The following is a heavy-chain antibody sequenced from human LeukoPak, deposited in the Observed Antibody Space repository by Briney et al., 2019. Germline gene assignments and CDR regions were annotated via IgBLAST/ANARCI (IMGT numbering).Heavy chain of an antibody. CDR3: AELGITMIGGV. D-gene: IGHD3-10*02. V-gene: IGHV3-30*04. CDR2: ISYDGSNK. Sequence: GGSLRLSCAASGFTFSSYAMNWVRQAPGKGLEWVAIISYDGSNKCYADSVKGRFTISRDNSEKTLYLQMNSLRAEDTAVYYCAELGITMIGGVWGKGTTVTISS. CDR1: GFTFSSYA. J-gene: IGHJ6*04.